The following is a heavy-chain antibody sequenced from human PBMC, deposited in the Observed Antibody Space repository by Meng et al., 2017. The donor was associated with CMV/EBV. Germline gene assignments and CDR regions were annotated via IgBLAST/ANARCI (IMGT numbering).Heavy chain of an antibody. Sequence: GESLKISCAASGFTFSSYSMNWVRQAPGKGLEWVSSISSSSSYIYYADSVKGRFTISRDNAKNSLYLQMNSLRAEDTAVYYCARTIETSTGCWGQGTLVTVSS. CDR1: GFTFSSYS. V-gene: IGHV3-21*01. J-gene: IGHJ4*02. CDR3: ARTIETSTGC. CDR2: ISSSSSYI. D-gene: IGHD1-14*01.